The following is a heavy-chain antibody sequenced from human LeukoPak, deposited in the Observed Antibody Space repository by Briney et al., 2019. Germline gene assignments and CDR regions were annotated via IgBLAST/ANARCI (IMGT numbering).Heavy chain of an antibody. J-gene: IGHJ4*02. CDR1: GGSVSSGGYY. D-gene: IGHD3-22*01. V-gene: IGHV4-61*08. CDR3: ARDPSGYFNY. CDR2: IYDSGST. Sequence: SETLSLTCTVSGGSVSSGGYYWSWIRQPPGKGLEWIGYIYDSGSTNYNPSLKSRVTISVDTSKNQFSLKLSSVTAADTAVYYCARDPSGYFNYWGQGTLVTVPS.